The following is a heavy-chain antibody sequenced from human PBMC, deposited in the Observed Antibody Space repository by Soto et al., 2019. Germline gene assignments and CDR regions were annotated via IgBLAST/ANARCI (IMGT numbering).Heavy chain of an antibody. J-gene: IGHJ4*02. Sequence: QVQLQESGPGLVKPSGTLSLTCAVSGDSINNNSWWSWVRQPPGKGLEWIGEIYHSGSTNYNPSLQSRVTISVDKSKNQFSLKLSSVTAADTAVYYCARDPLRALPDYWGQGTLVTVSS. D-gene: IGHD3-10*01. CDR3: ARDPLRALPDY. V-gene: IGHV4-4*02. CDR1: GDSINNNSW. CDR2: IYHSGST.